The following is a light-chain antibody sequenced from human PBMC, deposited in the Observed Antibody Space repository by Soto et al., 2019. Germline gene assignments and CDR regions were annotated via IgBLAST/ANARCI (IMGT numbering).Light chain of an antibody. CDR1: QSLLHSNGYNY. CDR2: LGS. CDR3: MQALQAPLT. Sequence: DMVGTESRLSLPVTAGESASISCRSSQSLLHSNGYNYLDWYLQRPGQSPQLLIYLGSNRASGVPDRFSGSGSGTDFTLKISRVEAEDVGLYFCMQALQAPLTFGQGTKVDI. V-gene: IGKV2-28*01. J-gene: IGKJ1*01.